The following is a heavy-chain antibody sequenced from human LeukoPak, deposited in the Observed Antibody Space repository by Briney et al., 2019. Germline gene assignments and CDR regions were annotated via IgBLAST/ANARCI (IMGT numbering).Heavy chain of an antibody. CDR1: LGSLTDYY. J-gene: IGHJ4*02. V-gene: IGHV4-59*01. Sequence: PSETLSLNCTVSLGSLTDYYWSWIRQPPGKGLEWIGYIYFSGSTSYNPSLKSRVTISVDRSKNQFSLKLSSVAAADTAVYYCARSYDTNFDYWGQGTLVTVSS. D-gene: IGHD3-3*01. CDR3: ARSYDTNFDY. CDR2: IYFSGST.